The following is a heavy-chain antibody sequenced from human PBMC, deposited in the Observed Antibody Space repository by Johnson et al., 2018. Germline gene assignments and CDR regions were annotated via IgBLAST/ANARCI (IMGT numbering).Heavy chain of an antibody. J-gene: IGHJ3*02. CDR2: IGIAGDT. CDR3: VRETGYAAFFAAFDI. Sequence: EVQLLETGGGLVQPGGSLRLSCAASGFTFSSSDMNWVRQVAGKGLEWVSGIGIAGDTYYVGSVKGRFTISRENAKNSLYLQMNSLRVEDTAVYYWVRETGYAAFFAAFDIWGQGTMVTVSS. CDR1: GFTFSSSD. V-gene: IGHV3-13*01. D-gene: IGHD2-2*01.